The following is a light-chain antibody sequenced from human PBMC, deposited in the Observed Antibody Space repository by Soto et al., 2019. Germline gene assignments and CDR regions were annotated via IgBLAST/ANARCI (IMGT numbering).Light chain of an antibody. Sequence: QSVLAQPASVSGSPGQSITISCTGTSSDVGSSNLVSWYQQHPGKAPKLIIYEGSRRPSGVSGRFSGSKSGYTASLTISGLQAEDEADYYCCSFAGSTTFYVFGTGTKVTVL. CDR3: CSFAGSTTFYV. V-gene: IGLV2-23*01. CDR2: EGS. CDR1: SSDVGSSNL. J-gene: IGLJ1*01.